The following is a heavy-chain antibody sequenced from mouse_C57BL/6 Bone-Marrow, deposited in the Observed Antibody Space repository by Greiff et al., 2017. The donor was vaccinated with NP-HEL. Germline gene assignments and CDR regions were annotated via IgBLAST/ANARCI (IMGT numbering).Heavy chain of an antibody. J-gene: IGHJ3*01. CDR2: IWSGGST. Sequence: VQLQQSGPGLVQPSQSLSITCTVSGFSLTSYGVHWVRQSPGKGLEWLGVIWSGGSTDYNAAFISRLSISKDNSKSQVFFKMNRLQADDTAIYYCASPFFAYWGQGTLVTVSA. CDR3: ASPFFAY. CDR1: GFSLTSYG. V-gene: IGHV2-2*01.